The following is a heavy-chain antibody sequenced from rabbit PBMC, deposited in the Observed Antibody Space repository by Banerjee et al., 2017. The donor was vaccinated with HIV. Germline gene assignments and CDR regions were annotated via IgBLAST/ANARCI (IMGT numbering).Heavy chain of an antibody. CDR3: ARDLADGAAYAYKL. Sequence: QEQLEESGGDLVKPEGSLTLTCKASGFDFSSYGVSWVRQAPGKGLEWIACISSGSSGSIYYASWAKGRFTISKTSSTTVTLQMTSLTAADTATYFCARDLADGAAYAYKLWGPGTLVTVS. CDR1: GFDFSSYG. D-gene: IGHD6-1*01. V-gene: IGHV1S45*01. J-gene: IGHJ4*01. CDR2: ISSGSSGSI.